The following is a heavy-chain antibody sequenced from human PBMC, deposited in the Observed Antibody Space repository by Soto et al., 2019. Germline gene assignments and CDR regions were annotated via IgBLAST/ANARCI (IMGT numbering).Heavy chain of an antibody. J-gene: IGHJ4*02. CDR1: GASINSGGYY. CDR3: ASGDAWGVLLAY. CDR2: IYFRGNT. V-gene: IGHV4-31*03. Sequence: QVQLQESGPGLVKPSQILSLTCSVSGASINSGGYYWNWIRHLPGKGLEWIGYIYFRGNTYYSPSLESRVSISLDPSQNQCSLELSSVTVADTAVYYCASGDAWGVLLAYWGQGILVTVSS. D-gene: IGHD3-16*01.